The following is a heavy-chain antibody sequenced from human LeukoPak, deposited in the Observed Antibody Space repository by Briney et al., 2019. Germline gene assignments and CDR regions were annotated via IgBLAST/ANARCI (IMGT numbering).Heavy chain of an antibody. Sequence: PGGSLRLSCAASGFTFSSYAMHWVRQAPGKGLEWVAVISYDGSNKYYADSVKGRFTISRDNSKNTLYLQMNSLRAEDTAVYYCARALPYYDFSGFDYWGQGTLVTVSS. J-gene: IGHJ4*02. CDR3: ARALPYYDFSGFDY. CDR1: GFTFSSYA. D-gene: IGHD3-3*01. V-gene: IGHV3-30-3*01. CDR2: ISYDGSNK.